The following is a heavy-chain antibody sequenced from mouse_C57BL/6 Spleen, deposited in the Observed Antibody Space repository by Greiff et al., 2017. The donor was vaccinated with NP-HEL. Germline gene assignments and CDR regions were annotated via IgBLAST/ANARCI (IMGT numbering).Heavy chain of an antibody. CDR3: ARQLLGGFAY. D-gene: IGHD1-1*01. V-gene: IGHV1-54*01. Sequence: VQLQQSGAELVRPGTSVKVSCKASGYAFTNYLIEWVKQRPGQGLEWIGVINPGSGGTNYNEKFKGKATLTADKSSSTAYMQLSSLTSEDSAVYFCARQLLGGFAYWGQGTLVTVSA. J-gene: IGHJ3*01. CDR2: INPGSGGT. CDR1: GYAFTNYL.